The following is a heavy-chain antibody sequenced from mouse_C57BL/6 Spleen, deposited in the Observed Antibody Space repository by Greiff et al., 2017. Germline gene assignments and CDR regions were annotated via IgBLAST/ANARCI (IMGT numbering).Heavy chain of an antibody. Sequence: EVKLMESGAELVRPGASVKLSCTASGFNIKDYYMHWVKQRPEQGLEWIGRIDPEDGDTEYAPKFQGKATMTADTSSNTAYLQLSSLTSEDTAVXYCTYYGSSPYYFDYWGQGTTLTVSS. J-gene: IGHJ2*01. CDR3: TYYGSSPYYFDY. CDR1: GFNIKDYY. CDR2: IDPEDGDT. D-gene: IGHD1-1*01. V-gene: IGHV14-1*01.